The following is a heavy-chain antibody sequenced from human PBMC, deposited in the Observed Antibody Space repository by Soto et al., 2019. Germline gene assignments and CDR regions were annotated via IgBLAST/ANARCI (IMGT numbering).Heavy chain of an antibody. D-gene: IGHD5-18*01. V-gene: IGHV4-59*01. CDR2: IYYSGST. Sequence: SETLSLTCTVSGGSISSYYWSWIRQPPGKGLEWIGYIYYSGSTNYNPSLKSRVTISVDTSKNQFSLKLSSVTAADTAVYYCARVEAMVPYYYYGMDVWGQGTTVTVS. CDR1: GGSISSYY. J-gene: IGHJ6*02. CDR3: ARVEAMVPYYYYGMDV.